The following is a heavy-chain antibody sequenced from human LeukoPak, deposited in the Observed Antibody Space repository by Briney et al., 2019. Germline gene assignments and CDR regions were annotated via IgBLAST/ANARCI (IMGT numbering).Heavy chain of an antibody. CDR3: ARDDLLHRNWFDP. J-gene: IGHJ5*02. V-gene: IGHV3-20*04. CDR2: INWKGDSR. Sequence: GGSLRLSGTASGFKFADYGMAWGRHAPGKRRGWVSEINWKGDSRGYARSVRGRFTIYRDNSKTALYLQMNRLRAEATAFYYCARDDLLHRNWFDPWGQGTPVTVSS. D-gene: IGHD3-22*01. CDR1: GFKFADYG.